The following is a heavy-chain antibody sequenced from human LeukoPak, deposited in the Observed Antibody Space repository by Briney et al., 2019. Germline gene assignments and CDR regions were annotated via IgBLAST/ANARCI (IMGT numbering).Heavy chain of an antibody. CDR2: IFDSGST. CDR1: GGSIGRYF. J-gene: IGHJ4*02. D-gene: IGHD3/OR15-3a*01. V-gene: IGHV4-59*01. Sequence: SETLSLTCTVSGGSIGRYFWSRIRQPPGKGLEWIGYIFDSGSTHYKPSLKSRVTISLDTSKNQFSLDVSSVTAADTAVYYCARSGRTGKGFAIDYWGQGILVTVSS. CDR3: ARSGRTGKGFAIDY.